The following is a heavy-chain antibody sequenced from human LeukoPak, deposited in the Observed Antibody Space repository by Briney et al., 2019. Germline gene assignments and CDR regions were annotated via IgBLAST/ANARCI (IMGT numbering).Heavy chain of an antibody. D-gene: IGHD1-26*01. J-gene: IGHJ6*01. V-gene: IGHV3-23*01. CDR3: AKMKGHPLPKYYMDV. CDR2: ISGSGDNT. CDR1: GFTFSGFA. Sequence: PGGSLRLSCAASGFTFSGFAMSWVRLTPGKGLGWVSGISGSGDNTLYADSVKGRFTISRDNSKNTLYLEMNSLRAEDTAIYYCAKMKGHPLPKYYMDVWGQGTTVTVSS.